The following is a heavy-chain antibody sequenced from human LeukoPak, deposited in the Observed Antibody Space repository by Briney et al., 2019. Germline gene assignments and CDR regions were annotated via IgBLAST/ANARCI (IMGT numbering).Heavy chain of an antibody. CDR3: ARVGPPYYYYGMDV. CDR1: GGSISSYY. Sequence: PSETLSLTCTVSGGSISSYYWSWIRQPPGKGLEWIGYIYYSGSTNYNPSLKSRVTISVDTSKNQFSLKLSSVTAADTAVYYCARVGPPYYYYGMDVRGQGTTVTVSS. J-gene: IGHJ6*02. CDR2: IYYSGST. V-gene: IGHV4-59*01.